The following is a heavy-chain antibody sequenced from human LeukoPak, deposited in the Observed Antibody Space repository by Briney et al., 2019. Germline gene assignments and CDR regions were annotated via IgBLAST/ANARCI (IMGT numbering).Heavy chain of an antibody. CDR2: IYYSGST. D-gene: IGHD3-3*01. CDR1: VFFIDTSDYY. V-gene: IGHV4-39*02. CDR3: WRIRRVTIFGIVPF. Sequence: SETLSLTCTFCVFFIDTSDYYSLCIRQPPGKGLEWIGSIYYSGSTYYNLSLKSRVTISLDTSKNLFSLKLNSVTAADTAVYYCWRIRRVTIFGIVPFWGQGAQVTVSS. J-gene: IGHJ4*02.